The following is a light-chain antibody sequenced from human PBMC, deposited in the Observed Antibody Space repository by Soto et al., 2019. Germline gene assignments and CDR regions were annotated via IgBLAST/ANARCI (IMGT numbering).Light chain of an antibody. CDR1: QSISSY. CDR2: AAA. Sequence: DIQMTQSPSSLSASVGDRVTITCRASQSISSYLNWYQQKPGKAPKLLIYAAASLQSGVPSRFSGSVSGTDFSLTISSLQPEDFASYYCQQSYSTRPITFGQGTRLEIK. J-gene: IGKJ5*01. CDR3: QQSYSTRPIT. V-gene: IGKV1-39*01.